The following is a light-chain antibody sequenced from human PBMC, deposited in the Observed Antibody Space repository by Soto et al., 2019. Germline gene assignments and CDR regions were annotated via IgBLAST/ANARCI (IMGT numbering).Light chain of an antibody. CDR1: QSVSSY. CDR3: QQRSNWPLT. V-gene: IGKV3-11*01. CDR2: DAS. J-gene: IGKJ4*01. Sequence: EIVLTQSPATLSLSPGERATLSCRASQSVSSYLAWYQQKLGQAPRLLIYDASNRATGIPARFSGSGSGTDFTLTISSLEPEDFAVYYCQQRSNWPLTFGGRTKVEIK.